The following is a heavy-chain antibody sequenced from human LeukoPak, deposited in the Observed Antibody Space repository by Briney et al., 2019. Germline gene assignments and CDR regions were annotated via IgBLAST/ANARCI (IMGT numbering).Heavy chain of an antibody. Sequence: ASVKVSCKASGYTFTGYYMHWVRQAPGQGLEWMGWINPNSGGTNYAQKFQGRVTMTRDMSTSTAYMELSSLRSEDTAVYYCAADRYGSGSYSFDYWGQGTLVTVSS. CDR3: AADRYGSGSYSFDY. D-gene: IGHD3-10*01. CDR2: INPNSGGT. J-gene: IGHJ4*02. V-gene: IGHV1-2*02. CDR1: GYTFTGYY.